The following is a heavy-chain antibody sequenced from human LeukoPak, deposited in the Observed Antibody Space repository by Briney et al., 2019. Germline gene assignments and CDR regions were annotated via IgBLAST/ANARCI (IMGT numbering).Heavy chain of an antibody. CDR2: INHSGST. J-gene: IGHJ6*03. CDR3: ARLMRLYYYYMDV. V-gene: IGHV4-34*01. CDR1: GGSFSGYY. Sequence: SETLSLTCAVYGGSFSGYYWSWIRQPPGKGLEWIGEINHSGSTNYNPSLKSRVTISVDTSKSQFSLKLSSVTAADTAVYYCARLMRLYYYYMDVWGKGTTVTVSS.